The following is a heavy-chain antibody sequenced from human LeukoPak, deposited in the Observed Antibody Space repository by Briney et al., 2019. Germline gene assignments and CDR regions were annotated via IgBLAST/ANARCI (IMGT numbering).Heavy chain of an antibody. CDR1: GFTFSNYA. D-gene: IGHD2-15*01. Sequence: GGSLRLSCAASGFTFSNYAMSWVRQAPGKGLEWVSAISGSGGTTYYADSVKGRFTISRDNSKNTLYLQMNSLRAEDTAVYCCAKDGHCSGGSCYGNYFDYWGQGTLVTVSS. V-gene: IGHV3-23*01. CDR2: ISGSGGTT. J-gene: IGHJ4*02. CDR3: AKDGHCSGGSCYGNYFDY.